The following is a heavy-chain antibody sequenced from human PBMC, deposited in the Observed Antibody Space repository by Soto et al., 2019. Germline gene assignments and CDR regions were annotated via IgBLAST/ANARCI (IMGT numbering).Heavy chain of an antibody. CDR2: IHYSGGS. CDR1: GGSISSYY. CDR3: ARGEINYVWYFDL. V-gene: IGHV4-59*01. D-gene: IGHD1-7*01. J-gene: IGHJ2*01. Sequence: ETLSLTCTVSGGSISSYYWSWIRQPPGKGLEWIGYIHYSGGSSYNPSLKRRVTISVDTSKNQFSLKPSSVTAADTAVYYCARGEINYVWYFDLWGRGTLVTVSS.